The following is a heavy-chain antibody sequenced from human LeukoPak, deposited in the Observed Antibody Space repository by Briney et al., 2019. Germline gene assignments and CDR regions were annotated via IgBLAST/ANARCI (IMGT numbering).Heavy chain of an antibody. J-gene: IGHJ6*02. Sequence: GGSLRLSWAASGFTFSSYAMHWVRQAPGKGLEWVAVISYDGSNKYYADSVKGRFTISRDNSKNTLYLQMNSLRAEDTAVYYCAKVIFACSSASCSNYYYYGVDVWGQGTTVTVSS. CDR1: GFTFSSYA. CDR2: ISYDGSNK. V-gene: IGHV3-30-3*01. D-gene: IGHD2-2*01. CDR3: AKVIFACSSASCSNYYYYGVDV.